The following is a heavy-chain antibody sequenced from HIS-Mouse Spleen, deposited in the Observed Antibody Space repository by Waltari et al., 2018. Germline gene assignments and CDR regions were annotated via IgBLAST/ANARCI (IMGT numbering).Heavy chain of an antibody. Sequence: QLQLQESGPGLVKPSETLSLPCTVSGCSIRSSSYYLGWIRQPPGKGLEWLGSIYYSGSTYYNPSLKSRVTISVDTSKNQFSLKLSSVTAADTAVYYCAREIPYSSSWYDWYFDLWGRGTLVTVSS. J-gene: IGHJ2*01. D-gene: IGHD6-13*01. CDR3: AREIPYSSSWYDWYFDL. CDR1: GCSIRSSSYY. CDR2: IYYSGST. V-gene: IGHV4-39*07.